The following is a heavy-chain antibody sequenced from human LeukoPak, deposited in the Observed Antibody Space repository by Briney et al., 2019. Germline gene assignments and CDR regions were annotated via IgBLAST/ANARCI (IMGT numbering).Heavy chain of an antibody. V-gene: IGHV4-59*11. CDR3: ARVRITILGDSHYYSMDV. CDR2: IYYSGST. CDR1: GGSIGSHC. J-gene: IGHJ6*04. Sequence: SETLSLTCTVSGGSIGSHCWSWIRQPPGKGLEWIGCIYYSGSTNYNPSLKSRVTVSVDTPKNQFSLKLSSVTAADTAVYYCARVRITILGDSHYYSMDVWGKGTTVTVSS. D-gene: IGHD3-3*01.